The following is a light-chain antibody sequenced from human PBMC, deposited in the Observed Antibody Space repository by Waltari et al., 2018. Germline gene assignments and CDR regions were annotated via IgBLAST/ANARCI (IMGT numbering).Light chain of an antibody. V-gene: IGLV2-8*01. CDR2: EVT. CDR1: SSDVGVYNS. J-gene: IGLJ1*01. Sequence: QSALTQPPSASGSPGPSVAIPCTARSSDVGVYNSVSWSQQHPGKAPKLMIYEVTNRPSGVPDRFSGSKSGNTASLTVSGLQAEDEADYYCNSYAGSNNFVFGTGTKVTVL. CDR3: NSYAGSNNFV.